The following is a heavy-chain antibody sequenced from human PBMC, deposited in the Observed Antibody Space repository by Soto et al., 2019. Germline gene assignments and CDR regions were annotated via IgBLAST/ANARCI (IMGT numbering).Heavy chain of an antibody. CDR3: ARQKVSRFYGEVDFFDY. V-gene: IGHV4-34*01. CDR2: INHSGST. J-gene: IGHJ4*02. Sequence: SETLSLTCAVYGGSFSGYYWSWIRQPPGKGLEWIGEINHSGSTNYNPSIKSRVTISIDTSNKHLSLHLSSVTAADTAVYYCARQKVSRFYGEVDFFDYWGLGTLVTVSS. D-gene: IGHD4-17*01. CDR1: GGSFSGYY.